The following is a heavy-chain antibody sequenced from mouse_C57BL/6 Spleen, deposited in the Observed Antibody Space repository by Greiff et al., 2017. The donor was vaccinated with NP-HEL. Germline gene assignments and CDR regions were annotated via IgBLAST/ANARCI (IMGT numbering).Heavy chain of an antibody. CDR1: GYTFTDYY. CDR2: INPNNGGT. V-gene: IGHV1-26*01. CDR3: ARDGNYGDY. Sequence: EVQLQQSGPELVKPGASVKISCKASGYTFTDYYMNWVKQSHGKSLEWIGDINPNNGGTSYNQKFKGKATLTVDKSSSTAYMELRSLTSEDSAVYYCARDGNYGDYWGQGTTLTVSS. J-gene: IGHJ2*01. D-gene: IGHD2-1*01.